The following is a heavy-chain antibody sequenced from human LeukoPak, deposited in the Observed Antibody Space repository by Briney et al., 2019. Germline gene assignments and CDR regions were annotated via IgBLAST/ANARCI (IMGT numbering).Heavy chain of an antibody. V-gene: IGHV4-39*01. Sequence: SETLSLTCTVSGGSISSSSYYWGWIRQPPGKGLEWIGSIYYSGSTYYNPSLKSRVTISVDTSKNQFSLKLSSVTAADTAVYYCARLTMVQGVIITDYFDYWSQGTLVTVSS. CDR1: GGSISSSSYY. D-gene: IGHD3-10*01. CDR3: ARLTMVQGVIITDYFDY. CDR2: IYYSGST. J-gene: IGHJ4*02.